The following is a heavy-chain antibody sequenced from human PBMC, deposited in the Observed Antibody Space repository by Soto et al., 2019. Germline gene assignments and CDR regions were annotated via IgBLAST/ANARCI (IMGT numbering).Heavy chain of an antibody. V-gene: IGHV1-18*01. CDR2: ISADNGNT. CDR1: GYTFTSYG. CDR3: ARDRGGYALDS. Sequence: QVQLVQSGAEVKKPGASVKVSCKASGYTFTSYGISWVRQAPGQGLEWMGWISADNGNTHYAQKLQGRVTMTTDTSTSPADLERRSLRMAATAVYYCARDRGGYALDSWGQGTLVAVAS. D-gene: IGHD5-12*01. J-gene: IGHJ4*02.